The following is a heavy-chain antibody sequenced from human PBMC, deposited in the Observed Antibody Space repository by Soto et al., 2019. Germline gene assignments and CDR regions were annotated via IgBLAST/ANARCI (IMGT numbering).Heavy chain of an antibody. V-gene: IGHV3-23*01. D-gene: IGHD3-3*01. CDR1: GFTFSSYA. J-gene: IGHJ4*02. CDR2: ISGSGGST. Sequence: EVQLLESGGGLVQPGGSLRLSCAASGFTFSSYAMSWVRQAPGKGLEWVSAISGSGGSTYYADSVKGRFTISRDNSKNTLYLQMNSLRAGDTAVYYCAKQDTTIFGVVIFPYFDYWGQGTLVTVSS. CDR3: AKQDTTIFGVVIFPYFDY.